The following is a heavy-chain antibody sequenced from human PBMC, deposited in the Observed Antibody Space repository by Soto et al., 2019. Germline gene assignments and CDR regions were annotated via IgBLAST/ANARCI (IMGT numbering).Heavy chain of an antibody. Sequence: SETLSLTCTVSGGSISSGDYYWSWIRQPPGKGLEWIGYIYYSGSTYYNPSLKSRVTISVDTSKNQFSLKLSSVTAADTAVYYCTLRVLEWLPNYRMDVWGQGTTVTVSS. J-gene: IGHJ6*02. CDR1: GGSISSGDYY. CDR2: IYYSGST. V-gene: IGHV4-30-4*01. CDR3: TLRVLEWLPNYRMDV. D-gene: IGHD3-3*01.